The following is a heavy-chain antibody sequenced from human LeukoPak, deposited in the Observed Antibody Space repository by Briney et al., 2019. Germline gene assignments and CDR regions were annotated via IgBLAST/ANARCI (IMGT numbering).Heavy chain of an antibody. CDR1: GFTFSTYT. J-gene: IGHJ6*03. CDR2: ISSSSSYI. V-gene: IGHV3-21*01. Sequence: PGGSLRRACAASGFTFSTYTINWVRQAPGKGLEWVSSISSSSSYIYYADSVKGRFTISRDNAKNSLYLQMNSLRAEDTAVYHCARDRLLEDRDYSYYYYMDVWGKGTTVTVSS. CDR3: ARDRLLEDRDYSYYYYMDV. D-gene: IGHD1-1*01.